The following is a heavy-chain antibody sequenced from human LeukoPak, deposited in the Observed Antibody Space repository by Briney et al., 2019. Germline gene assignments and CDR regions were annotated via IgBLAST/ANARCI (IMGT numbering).Heavy chain of an antibody. CDR1: GYTFTSSG. J-gene: IGHJ5*02. CDR3: ARDLGYCSGGTCNRKWFDP. Sequence: ASVKVSCKASGYTFTSSGISWVRQAPGQGLEWMGWTSTYNDHTNYAQKFQGRVTMTADTSTTTAYMELQGLRSDDTAVYYCARDLGYCSGGTCNRKWFDPWGQGTLVTVSS. V-gene: IGHV1-18*01. D-gene: IGHD2-15*01. CDR2: TSTYNDHT.